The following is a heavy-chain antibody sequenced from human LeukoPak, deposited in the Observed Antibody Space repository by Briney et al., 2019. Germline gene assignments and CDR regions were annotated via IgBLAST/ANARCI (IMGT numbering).Heavy chain of an antibody. D-gene: IGHD3-10*01. CDR3: ARAGEGSSDLGVDY. V-gene: IGHV1-8*01. CDR2: MNPNSGNT. Sequence: VASVKVSCKASGYTFTSYDINWVRQAAGQGLEWMGWMNPNSGNTGYAQKFQGRVTMTRNTSISTAYMELSSLRSEDTAVYYCARAGEGSSDLGVDYWGQGTLVTVSS. J-gene: IGHJ4*02. CDR1: GYTFTSYD.